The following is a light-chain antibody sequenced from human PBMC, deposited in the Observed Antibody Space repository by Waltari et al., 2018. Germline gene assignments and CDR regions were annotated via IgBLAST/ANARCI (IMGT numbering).Light chain of an antibody. J-gene: IGLJ3*02. Sequence: QSVLTQPPSVSGAPGQRVTTSCTGNRSNIGGGLYVHWYQQFAGAAPQLLIYGNNARQSRVPDRFSGSKSGPSASLVISGLQAEDEADYYCQSYDSSLTVFGGGTRVTVL. CDR3: QSYDSSLTV. CDR1: RSNIGGGLY. V-gene: IGLV1-40*01. CDR2: GNN.